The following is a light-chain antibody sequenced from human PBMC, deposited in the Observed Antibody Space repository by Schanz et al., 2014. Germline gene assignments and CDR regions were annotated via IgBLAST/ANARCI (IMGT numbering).Light chain of an antibody. J-gene: IGKJ3*01. Sequence: EIVLTQSPGTLSLSPGERATLSCRASQSFSADYLAWYQHKPGRTPRLLVYGPSSRATGVPERFNVSGSGTDFTLTISRLEPEDFAVYYCQQYTSSFTFGPGTKVEIK. CDR3: QQYTSSFT. CDR1: QSFSADY. V-gene: IGKV3-20*01. CDR2: GPS.